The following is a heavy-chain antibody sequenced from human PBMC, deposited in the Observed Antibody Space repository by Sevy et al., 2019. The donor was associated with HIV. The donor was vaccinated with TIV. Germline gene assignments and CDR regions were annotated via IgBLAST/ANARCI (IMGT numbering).Heavy chain of an antibody. Sequence: GGSLRLSCAASGFTFSSYAMHWVRQAPGKGLEWVAVISYDGSNKYDADSVKGRFTISRDNSKNTLYLQMNSLRAEDTAVYYCARVEDSRRFGNYYYYGMDVWGQGTTVTVSS. V-gene: IGHV3-30*04. D-gene: IGHD1-26*01. CDR1: GFTFSSYA. J-gene: IGHJ6*02. CDR2: ISYDGSNK. CDR3: ARVEDSRRFGNYYYYGMDV.